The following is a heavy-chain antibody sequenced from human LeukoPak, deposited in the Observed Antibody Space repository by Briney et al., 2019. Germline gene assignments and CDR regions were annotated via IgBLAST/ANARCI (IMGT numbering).Heavy chain of an antibody. V-gene: IGHV1-46*01. CDR3: ARGIGNIVVVPAGWFDP. J-gene: IGHJ5*02. CDR1: GYTFTSYY. Sequence: ASVKVSCKTSGYTFTSYYMHWVRQAPGQGLEWMGIINPSGGSTSYAQKFQGRVTITADESTSTAYMELSSLRSEDTAVYYCARGIGNIVVVPAGWFDPWGQGTLVTVSS. CDR2: INPSGGST. D-gene: IGHD2-2*01.